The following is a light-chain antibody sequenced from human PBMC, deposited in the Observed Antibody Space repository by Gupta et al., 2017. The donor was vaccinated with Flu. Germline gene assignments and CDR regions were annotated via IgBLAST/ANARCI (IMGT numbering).Light chain of an antibody. CDR2: SNN. Sequence: QSVLPQPPSASGTPGQRVTISCSGSSSNIGSNTVNWYQQLPGTAPKLLIYSNNQRPSGVPDRFSGSKSGTSASLAISGLQSEDEADYYCAAWDDSLKMVFGGGTKLTVL. J-gene: IGLJ2*01. V-gene: IGLV1-44*01. CDR3: AAWDDSLKMV. CDR1: SSNIGSNT.